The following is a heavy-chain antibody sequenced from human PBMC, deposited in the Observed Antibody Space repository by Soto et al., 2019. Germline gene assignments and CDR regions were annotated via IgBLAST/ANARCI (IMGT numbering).Heavy chain of an antibody. Sequence: GASVKVSCKASGYTFTSYAMHWVRQAPGQRLEWMGWINAGNGNTKYSQKFQGRVTITRDTSASTAYMELSSLRSEDTAVYYCARAEAYNWNDPVGWFDPWGQGTLVTVSS. CDR3: ARAEAYNWNDPVGWFDP. J-gene: IGHJ5*02. V-gene: IGHV1-3*01. CDR1: GYTFTSYA. CDR2: INAGNGNT. D-gene: IGHD1-20*01.